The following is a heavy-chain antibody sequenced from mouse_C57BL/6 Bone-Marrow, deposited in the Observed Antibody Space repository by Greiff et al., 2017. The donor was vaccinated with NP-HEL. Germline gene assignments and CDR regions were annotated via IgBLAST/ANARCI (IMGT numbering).Heavy chain of an antibody. CDR1: GYTFTSYW. V-gene: IGHV1-64*01. CDR2: IHPNSGST. D-gene: IGHD3-1*01. J-gene: IGHJ4*01. CDR3: ARAPSFFSDYAMDY. Sequence: VQLQQPGAELVKPGASVKLSCKASGYTFTSYWMHWVKQRPGQGLEWIGMIHPNSGSTNYNEKFKSKATLTVDKSSSTACMQLSSLTSEDSAVYYCARAPSFFSDYAMDYWGQGTSVTVSS.